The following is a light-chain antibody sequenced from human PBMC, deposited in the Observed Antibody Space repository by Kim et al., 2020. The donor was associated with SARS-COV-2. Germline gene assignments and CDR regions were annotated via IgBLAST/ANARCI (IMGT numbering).Light chain of an antibody. CDR2: WAS. Sequence: SATINCKSSQSVLYSSNSKSALAWYQQKSGQPPKMLLYWASTRESGVPDRFSGSGSGTDFTLTISGLQAEDVAVYYCQQFFAAPPSFGQGTKLEI. CDR1: QSVLYSSNSKSA. J-gene: IGKJ2*03. V-gene: IGKV4-1*01. CDR3: QQFFAAPPS.